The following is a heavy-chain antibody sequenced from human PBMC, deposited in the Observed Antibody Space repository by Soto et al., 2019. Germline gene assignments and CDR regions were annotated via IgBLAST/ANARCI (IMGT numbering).Heavy chain of an antibody. Sequence: PGGSLRLSCAASGFTFSSYAMSWVRQAPGKGLEWVSAISGSGGSTYYADSVKGRFTISRDNSKNTLYLQMNSLRAEDTAVYYCAKGEYQLRLRSQDYYYYGMDVWGQGTTVTVSS. V-gene: IGHV3-23*01. CDR1: GFTFSSYA. CDR3: AKGEYQLRLRSQDYYYYGMDV. CDR2: ISGSGGST. J-gene: IGHJ6*02. D-gene: IGHD2-2*01.